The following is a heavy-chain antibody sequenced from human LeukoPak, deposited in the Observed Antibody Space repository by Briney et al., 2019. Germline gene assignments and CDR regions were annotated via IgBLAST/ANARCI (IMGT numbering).Heavy chain of an antibody. Sequence: SGPTPVKPTQTLTLTCTFSGFSLSTSGVGVGWIRQPPGKALEWLALIYWDDDKRYSPSLKSRLTITKDSSKNQVVLTMTNMDPVDTATYYCARRKGCFDYWGQGILVTVSS. CDR3: ARRKGCFDY. CDR1: GFSLSTSGVG. V-gene: IGHV2-5*02. CDR2: IYWDDDK. J-gene: IGHJ4*02.